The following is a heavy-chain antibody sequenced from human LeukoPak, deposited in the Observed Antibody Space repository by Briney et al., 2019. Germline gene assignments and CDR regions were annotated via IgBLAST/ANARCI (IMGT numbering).Heavy chain of an antibody. V-gene: IGHV3-30*02. Sequence: GGSLRLSCAASGFTFSSYGIHWVRQAPGKGLEWVAFIRYDGSNKYYADSVKGRFTISRDNSKNTLYLQMNSLRAEDTAVYYCAKDLPGRNPTGIDYWGQGTLVTVSS. D-gene: IGHD3-10*01. CDR2: IRYDGSNK. CDR3: AKDLPGRNPTGIDY. CDR1: GFTFSSYG. J-gene: IGHJ4*02.